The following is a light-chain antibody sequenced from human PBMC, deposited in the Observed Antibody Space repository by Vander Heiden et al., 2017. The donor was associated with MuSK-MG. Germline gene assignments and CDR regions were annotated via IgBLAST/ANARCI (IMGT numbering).Light chain of an antibody. CDR3: AAWDDSLSGVV. V-gene: IGLV1-47*01. Sequence: QSVLTQPPSASGTPGQRVTISCSGSRSNIGNNYVYWYRQLPGTAPKLLIYRNTLRPSGVPDRFSASKSGTSASLAISGLRSEDEADFYCAAWDDSLSGVVFGGGTKLTVL. CDR1: RSNIGNNY. J-gene: IGLJ3*02. CDR2: RNT.